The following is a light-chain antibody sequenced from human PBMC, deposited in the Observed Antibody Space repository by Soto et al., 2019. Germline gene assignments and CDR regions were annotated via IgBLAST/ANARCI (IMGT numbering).Light chain of an antibody. V-gene: IGLV1-40*01. Sequence: QLVLTQPPSVSGAPGQRVTISCTGSSSNIGAGYDVHWYQQLPGTAPKLLIYGNSNRPSGVPDRFSGSKSGTSASLAITGLQAADEADYYCQSYDSSLSGYVFGTGTKPPS. CDR1: SSNIGAGYD. J-gene: IGLJ1*01. CDR2: GNS. CDR3: QSYDSSLSGYV.